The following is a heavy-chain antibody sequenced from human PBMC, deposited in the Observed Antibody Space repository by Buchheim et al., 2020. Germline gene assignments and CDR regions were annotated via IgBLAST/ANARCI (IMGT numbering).Heavy chain of an antibody. CDR3: AKGFQELYSGYDLGFDY. CDR2: ISYDGSNK. D-gene: IGHD5-12*01. V-gene: IGHV3-30*18. J-gene: IGHJ4*02. Sequence: QVQLVESGGGVVQPGRSLRLSCAASGFTFSSYGMHWVRQAPGKGLEWVAVISYDGSNKYYADSVKGRFTISRDNSKNTLYLQMNSLRAEDTAVYYCAKGFQELYSGYDLGFDYWGQGTL. CDR1: GFTFSSYG.